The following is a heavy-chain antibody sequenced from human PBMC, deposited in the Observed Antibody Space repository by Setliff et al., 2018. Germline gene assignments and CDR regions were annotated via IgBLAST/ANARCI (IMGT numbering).Heavy chain of an antibody. D-gene: IGHD3-22*01. J-gene: IGHJ4*02. CDR3: ARDLPDYYDSSGPRLDY. CDR2: ISGSGGST. V-gene: IGHV3-21*01. CDR1: GFRFNGHG. Sequence: PGGSLRLSCAASGFRFNGHGMNWVRQAPGKGLEWVSAISGSGGSTYYADSVKGRFTISRDNAKNSLYLQMNSLRAEDTAVYYCARDLPDYYDSSGPRLDYWGQGTLVTVSS.